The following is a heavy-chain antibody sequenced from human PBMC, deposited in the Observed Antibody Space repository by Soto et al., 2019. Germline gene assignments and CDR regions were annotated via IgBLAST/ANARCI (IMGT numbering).Heavy chain of an antibody. CDR1: GYTLTELS. D-gene: IGHD1-1*01. CDR2: FDPEDGET. CDR3: ATVRVNDVPRVAQPHWVFDI. J-gene: IGHJ3*02. V-gene: IGHV1-24*01. Sequence: ASVKVSFKVSGYTLTELSMHWVRQAPGKGLEWMGGFDPEDGETIYAQKFQGRVTMTEDTSTDTAYMELSSLRSEDTAVYYCATVRVNDVPRVAQPHWVFDIWGQGTMVPVSS.